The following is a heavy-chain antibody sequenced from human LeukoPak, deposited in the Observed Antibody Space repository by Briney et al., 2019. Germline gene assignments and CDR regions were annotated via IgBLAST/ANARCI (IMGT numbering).Heavy chain of an antibody. D-gene: IGHD6-13*01. Sequence: ASVKVSCKASGYTFTGYYMHWVRQAPGQGLEWMGWINPNSGGTNYAQKFQGRVTMTRDTSISTAYIELSRLRSNDTAVYYCARDRGLDRSWYEVWGQGTLVTVSS. CDR1: GYTFTGYY. CDR3: ARDRGLDRSWYEV. CDR2: INPNSGGT. V-gene: IGHV1-2*02. J-gene: IGHJ4*02.